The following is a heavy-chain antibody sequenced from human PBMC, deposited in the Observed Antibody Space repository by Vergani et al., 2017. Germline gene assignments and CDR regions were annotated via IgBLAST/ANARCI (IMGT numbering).Heavy chain of an antibody. D-gene: IGHD3-22*01. CDR2: IKQDGSEK. CDR1: GFTFSNSA. CDR3: ARAPGGNYYDSSGYYYYYGMDV. Sequence: EVHLLESGGGLVQSGGSLRLSCAASGFTFSNSAVSWVRQAPGRGLAWVANIKQDGSEKYYVDSVKGRFTISRDNAKNSLYLQMNSLRAEDTAVYYCARAPGGNYYDSSGYYYYYGMDVWGQXP. J-gene: IGHJ6*02. V-gene: IGHV3-7*01.